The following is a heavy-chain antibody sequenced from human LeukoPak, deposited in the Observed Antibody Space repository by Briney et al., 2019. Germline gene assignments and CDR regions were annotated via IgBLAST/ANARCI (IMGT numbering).Heavy chain of an antibody. J-gene: IGHJ6*02. D-gene: IGHD4/OR15-4a*01. V-gene: IGHV4-59*01. Sequence: SETLSLTCTVSGGSISHYYWSWIRQRPGKGLEWIGYIYYSGTTNYNPSLKSRVTISVDTSKNQFSLKLNSVTAADTAVYYCAREDPQTRVPEGMDVWGQGTTATVSS. CDR3: AREDPQTRVPEGMDV. CDR2: IYYSGTT. CDR1: GGSISHYY.